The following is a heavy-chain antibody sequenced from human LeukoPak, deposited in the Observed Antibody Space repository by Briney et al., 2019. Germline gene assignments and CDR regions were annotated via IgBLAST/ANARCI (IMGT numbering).Heavy chain of an antibody. Sequence: PSETLSLTCTVSGGSISSYYWSWIRQPPGKGLEWIGEINHSGSTNYNPSLKSRVTISVDRSKNQFSLKLSSVTAADTAVYYCAREKVGNLDYWGQGTLVTVSS. J-gene: IGHJ4*02. CDR1: GGSISSYY. CDR2: INHSGST. V-gene: IGHV4-59*12. D-gene: IGHD1-26*01. CDR3: AREKVGNLDY.